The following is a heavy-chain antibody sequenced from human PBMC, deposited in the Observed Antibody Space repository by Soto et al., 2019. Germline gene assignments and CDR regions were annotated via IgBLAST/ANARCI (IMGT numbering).Heavy chain of an antibody. CDR2: SIPMLGMS. D-gene: IGHD3-10*01. V-gene: IGHV1-69*02. CDR1: GGTFSSYT. CDR3: ATNYGSGSAHFDY. Sequence: QVQLVQSGPEVKKPGSSVRVSCTASGGTFSSYTINWVRHVPGQGPEWMGRSIPMLGMSNYAQKFQGRVMMIADKSTNTVYMELSSLRSEDTAIYYWATNYGSGSAHFDYWGQGTLVTVSS. J-gene: IGHJ4*02.